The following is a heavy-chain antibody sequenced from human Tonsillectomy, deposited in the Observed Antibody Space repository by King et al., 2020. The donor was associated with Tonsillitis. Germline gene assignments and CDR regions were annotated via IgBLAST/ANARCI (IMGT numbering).Heavy chain of an antibody. CDR3: ATEWYCSGGSCYYFDY. CDR1: GYTLTELS. Sequence: QLVQSGAEVKKPGASVKVSCKVSGYTLTELSMHWVRQAPGKGLEWMGGFDPEDGETIYAQKFQGRVTMTEDTSTNTAYMELSSLRSEDTAVYYCATEWYCSGGSCYYFDYWGQGTLVTVSS. CDR2: FDPEDGET. J-gene: IGHJ4*02. V-gene: IGHV1-24*01. D-gene: IGHD2-15*01.